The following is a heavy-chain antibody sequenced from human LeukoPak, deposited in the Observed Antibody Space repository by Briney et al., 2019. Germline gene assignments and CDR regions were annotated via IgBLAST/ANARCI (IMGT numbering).Heavy chain of an antibody. CDR3: ARDRVAVAGTITEYFQH. V-gene: IGHV3-48*03. CDR2: ISSSGNLI. D-gene: IGHD6-19*01. CDR1: GLTFSSYD. J-gene: IGHJ1*01. Sequence: GGSLRLSCEASGLTFSSYDMNWVRQAPGKGLEWVSYISSSGNLIHYADSVKGRFTFSRDNARNSLYLQMNSLRADDTAVYYCARDRVAVAGTITEYFQHWGQGTLVTVSS.